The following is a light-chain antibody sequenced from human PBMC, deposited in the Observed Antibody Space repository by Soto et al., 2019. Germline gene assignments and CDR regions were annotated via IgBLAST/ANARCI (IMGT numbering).Light chain of an antibody. CDR1: SSDVGAYNY. J-gene: IGLJ1*01. Sequence: QSALTQPASVSGSPGQSITISCTGTSSDVGAYNYVSWYQQHPGKAPKVMIYDVSKRPSGVPDRFSGSKSGTTASLTISGLQADDEADYYCCSYAGSYNYVFGSGTKLTVL. CDR2: DVS. CDR3: CSYAGSYNYV. V-gene: IGLV2-11*01.